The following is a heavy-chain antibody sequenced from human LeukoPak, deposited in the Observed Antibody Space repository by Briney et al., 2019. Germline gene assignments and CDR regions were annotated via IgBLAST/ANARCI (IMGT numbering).Heavy chain of an antibody. J-gene: IGHJ4*02. CDR2: INHSGST. CDR3: APVQWLADTWGY. D-gene: IGHD6-19*01. V-gene: IGHV4-34*01. Sequence: SGTLSLTCAVYGGSFSGYYWSWIRQPPGKGLEWIGEINHSGSTNYNPSLKSRVTIFLDTSKNQFSLKLTSVTAADTAVYYCAPVQWLADTWGYWGQGTLVTVSS. CDR1: GGSFSGYY.